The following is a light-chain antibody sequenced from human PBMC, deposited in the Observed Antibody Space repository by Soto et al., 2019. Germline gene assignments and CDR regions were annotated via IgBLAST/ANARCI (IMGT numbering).Light chain of an antibody. CDR3: QQYGSSPRT. Sequence: EIVLTQSPATLSLSPGERATLSCRASQSVSSNYLAWYQQKRGQAPRLLIYGASNRATGIPDRFSGSGSGTDFTLTITSLEPEDFAVYYCQQYGSSPRTFGQGTKVDIK. CDR2: GAS. CDR1: QSVSSNY. V-gene: IGKV3-20*01. J-gene: IGKJ1*01.